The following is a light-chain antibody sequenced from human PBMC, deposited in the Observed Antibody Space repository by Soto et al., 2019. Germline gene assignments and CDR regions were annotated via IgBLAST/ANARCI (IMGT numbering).Light chain of an antibody. J-gene: IGLJ1*01. V-gene: IGLV1-40*01. CDR1: SSNIGAGYD. CDR3: QSYDSSLRGSV. Sequence: QSVLTQPPSVSGAPGQRLTISCTGSSSNIGAGYDVHWYQQLPGTAPKLLIYANTARPSGVPARFSGSKSGTSASLAINGLQTEDEADYYCQSYDSSLRGSVLGKGTKVTVL. CDR2: ANT.